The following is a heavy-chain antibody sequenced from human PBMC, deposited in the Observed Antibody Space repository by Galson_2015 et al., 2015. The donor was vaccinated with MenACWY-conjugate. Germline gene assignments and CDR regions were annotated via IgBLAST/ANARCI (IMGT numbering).Heavy chain of an antibody. CDR2: IDPDGSTT. Sequence: SLRLSCAPSGFTFSTYWMHWVRQAPGEGLEWVSRIDPDGSTTDYAESMKGQFTISRDNAKNTLFLQIHSLRVEDTAVYYCATAGSYRFDYWGQGALVTVSS. D-gene: IGHD1-26*01. CDR3: ATAGSYRFDY. V-gene: IGHV3-74*01. CDR1: GFTFSTYW. J-gene: IGHJ4*02.